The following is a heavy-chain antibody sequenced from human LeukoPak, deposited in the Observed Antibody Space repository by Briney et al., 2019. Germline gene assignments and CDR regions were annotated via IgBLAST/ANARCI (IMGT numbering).Heavy chain of an antibody. CDR1: GYPFTSYG. CDR2: ISAYNGNT. J-gene: IGHJ4*02. V-gene: IGHV1-18*01. Sequence: GASVKVSCKASGYPFTSYGISWVRQAPGQGPEWMGWISAYNGNTNYAQKLQGRVTMTTDTSTSTAYMELRSLRSDDTAVYFCARDLGIAVAGTWGYWGQGTLVTVSS. CDR3: ARDLGIAVAGTWGY. D-gene: IGHD6-19*01.